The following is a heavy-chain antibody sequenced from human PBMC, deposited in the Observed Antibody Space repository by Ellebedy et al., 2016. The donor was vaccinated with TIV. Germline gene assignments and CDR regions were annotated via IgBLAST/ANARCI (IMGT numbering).Heavy chain of an antibody. CDR1: GFTFSSYP. D-gene: IGHD2-8*01. J-gene: IGHJ4*02. CDR3: ARVHNGISGGDY. V-gene: IGHV3-48*02. CDR2: ITSTSNTI. Sequence: GESLKISCAASGFTFSSYPMTWVRQAPGKGLEWISYITSTSNTIYYADSVKGRFTISRDNAKNSLYLQMNSLTDEDTAVYYCARVHNGISGGDYWGQGTLVTVSS.